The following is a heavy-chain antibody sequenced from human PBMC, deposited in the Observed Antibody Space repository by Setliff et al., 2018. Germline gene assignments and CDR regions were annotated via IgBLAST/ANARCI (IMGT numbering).Heavy chain of an antibody. CDR2: IYHSGST. J-gene: IGHJ3*02. CDR3: ARMVRGVIGAFDI. CDR1: GYSISSGYY. V-gene: IGHV4-38-2*02. D-gene: IGHD3-10*01. Sequence: SETLSLTCTVSGYSISSGYYWGWIRQPPGKGLEWIGSIYHSGSTYYNPSLKSRVTISVDTSKNQFSLKLSSVTAADTAVYYCARMVRGVIGAFDIWGQGTMVTVSS.